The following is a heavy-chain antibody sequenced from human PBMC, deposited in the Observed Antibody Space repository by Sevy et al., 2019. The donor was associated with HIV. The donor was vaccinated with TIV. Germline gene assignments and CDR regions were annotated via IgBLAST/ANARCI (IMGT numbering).Heavy chain of an antibody. J-gene: IGHJ4*02. Sequence: GGSLRLSCAASGFIFNTYAMHWVRQAPGKGLEWVAVISYDGINKYYADSVKGRFTISRDNSRNKLDLQMNSLRSEDTARYYCASTGYCTGGSCYSPFGYWGQGTLVTVSS. CDR3: ASTGYCTGGSCYSPFGY. D-gene: IGHD2-15*01. V-gene: IGHV3-30-3*01. CDR1: GFIFNTYA. CDR2: ISYDGINK.